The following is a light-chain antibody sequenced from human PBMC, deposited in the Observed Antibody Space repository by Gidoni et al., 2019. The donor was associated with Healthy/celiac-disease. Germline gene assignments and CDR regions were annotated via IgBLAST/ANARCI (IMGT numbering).Light chain of an antibody. Sequence: DIQMTQSPSSLSASVGDGLTITCRASQTINTYLNWYQQKPGKAPRLLIYSASSLQSGVPSRFSGSGSGTDFTLTIKSLQPEDFATYYCQQSYSVPRTFXQXTKVEVK. V-gene: IGKV1-39*01. CDR1: QTINTY. CDR3: QQSYSVPRT. CDR2: SAS. J-gene: IGKJ1*01.